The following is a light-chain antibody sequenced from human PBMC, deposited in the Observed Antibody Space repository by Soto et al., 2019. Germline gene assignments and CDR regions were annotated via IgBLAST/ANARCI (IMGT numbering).Light chain of an antibody. CDR1: QTVSNNY. V-gene: IGKV3-20*01. J-gene: IGKJ5*01. CDR2: GAS. CDR3: QQYAGLPTT. Sequence: IVMTQPPATLALSPWDRATLPCRASQTVSNNYLAWCQQKPGKAPRLLMYGASRRATGIPERFSGGGSGTDFTLTISRLEPEGFEVYFCQQYAGLPTTFGQGTRLEIK.